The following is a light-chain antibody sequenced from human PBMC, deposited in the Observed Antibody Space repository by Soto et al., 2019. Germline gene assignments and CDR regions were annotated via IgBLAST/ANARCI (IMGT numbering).Light chain of an antibody. CDR1: QDISYQ. J-gene: IGKJ1*01. Sequence: DIQMTQSPSTLSAAVGDRVTITCRASQDISYQLGWYQQKPGKAPKVLIYDASSLKSGVPSRFSGTGSGTEFTFTISSLQPDDFATYYCQQYTPYSRPFGQGTKVDI. V-gene: IGKV1-5*01. CDR3: QQYTPYSRP. CDR2: DAS.